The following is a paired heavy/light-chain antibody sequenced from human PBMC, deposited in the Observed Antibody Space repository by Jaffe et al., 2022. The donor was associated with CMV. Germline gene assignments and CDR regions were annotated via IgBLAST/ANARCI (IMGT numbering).Heavy chain of an antibody. CDR2: IYYNGIT. CDR1: GGPIHGYH. D-gene: IGHD3-9*01. J-gene: IGHJ5*02. Sequence: QVQLQESGPGLVKPSETLSLTCTVSGGPIHGYHWSWIRQPPGKGLEWIGYIYYNGITNYNPSLKSRVTMSVDTSKNQFSLSLSSVSAADTAVYYCAKIGTGSNNWFDPWGQGTPVTVSS. V-gene: IGHV4-59*01. CDR3: AKIGTGSNNWFDP.
Light chain of an antibody. CDR2: SAS. V-gene: IGKV1-12*01. CDR3: QQANSFPLT. CDR1: QGISTW. J-gene: IGKJ4*01. Sequence: DIQMTQSPSSVSASVGDRVTITCRASQGISTWLAWYQQKPGKVPKLLIYSASSLQSGVPSRFSGSGSGTDFTLTISSLQPEDFATYYCQQANSFPLTFGGGTKVEIK.